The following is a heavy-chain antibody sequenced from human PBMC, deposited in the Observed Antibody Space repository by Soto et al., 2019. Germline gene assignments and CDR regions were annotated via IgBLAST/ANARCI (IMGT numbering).Heavy chain of an antibody. V-gene: IGHV5-10-1*01. CDR2: IDPTASYT. CDR3: PTQQPRLSTIKRGGLGP. CDR1: GYDFTTYW. J-gene: IGHJ5*02. Sequence: GESLNISCQGSGYDFTTYWITWLRQMPGKGLEWLGRIDPTASYTNYSPSFRCHVTMSVDKSVRTAYLQWNDLKASDSATYFCPTQQPRLSTIKRGGLGPWGQGTMVTVSS. D-gene: IGHD1-1*01.